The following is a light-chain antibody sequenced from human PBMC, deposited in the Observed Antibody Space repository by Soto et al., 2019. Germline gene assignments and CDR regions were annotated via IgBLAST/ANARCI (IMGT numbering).Light chain of an antibody. V-gene: IGLV2-23*02. CDR3: CSYAGSSTWV. Sequence: QSALTQPASVSGSPGQSITISCTGTSSDVGGYNHVSWYQHHPGKAPKLMIYAVSTRPSGVSNRFSGSKSGNTASLTISGLQAEDEADYYCCSYAGSSTWVFGGGTKLTVL. J-gene: IGLJ2*01. CDR1: SSDVGGYNH. CDR2: AVS.